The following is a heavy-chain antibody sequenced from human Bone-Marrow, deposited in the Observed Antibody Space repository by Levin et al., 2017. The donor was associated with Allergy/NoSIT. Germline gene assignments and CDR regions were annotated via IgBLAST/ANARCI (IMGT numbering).Heavy chain of an antibody. CDR2: INPSGAGT. CDR1: GYSFTSYY. Sequence: GESLKISCKASGYSFTSYYMHWVRQAPGQGLEWMGIINPSGAGTSYAQKFQGRVTMTRDTSTSTVYMELSSLRSEDTAVYYCARGGYYYDSNDYTYWGQGTLVTVSS. CDR3: ARGGYYYDSNDYTY. D-gene: IGHD3-22*01. J-gene: IGHJ4*02. V-gene: IGHV1-46*01.